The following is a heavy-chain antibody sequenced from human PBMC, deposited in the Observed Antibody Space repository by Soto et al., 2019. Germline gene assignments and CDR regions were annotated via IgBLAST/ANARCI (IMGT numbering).Heavy chain of an antibody. CDR1: GYTFTGYY. CDR3: ARAMKNLRFDWRNWFDP. J-gene: IGHJ5*02. D-gene: IGHD3-9*01. Sequence: ASVKVSCKASGYTFTGYYMHWVRQAPGQGLEWMGWINPNSGGTNYAQKFQGRVTMTRDTSISTAYMELSRLRSDDTAVYYCARAMKNLRFDWRNWFDPWGQGILVTVSS. V-gene: IGHV1-2*02. CDR2: INPNSGGT.